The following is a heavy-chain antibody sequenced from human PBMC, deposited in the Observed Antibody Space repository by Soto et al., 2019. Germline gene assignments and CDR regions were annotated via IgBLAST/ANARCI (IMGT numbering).Heavy chain of an antibody. CDR3: AAEGTVTTGMDV. V-gene: IGHV1-58*02. D-gene: IGHD4-17*01. Sequence: GASVKVSCKASGFTFTTSAMQWVRQARGQRLEWIGWIVVGSGNTNYAQKFQERVTITRDMSTSTAYMELSSLRSEDTAVYYCAAEGTVTTGMDVWGQGTTVTVSS. CDR1: GFTFTTSA. J-gene: IGHJ6*02. CDR2: IVVGSGNT.